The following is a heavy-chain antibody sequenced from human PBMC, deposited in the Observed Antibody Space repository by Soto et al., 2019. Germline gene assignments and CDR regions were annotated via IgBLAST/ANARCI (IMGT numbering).Heavy chain of an antibody. CDR1: GYTFTYYF. CDR3: ARASDYYSMDV. Sequence: GASVKVSCKASGYTFTYYFVHWVRQAPRQGPEWMGWTNPKTGGTKYAPKFQGWVTMTRDTSISTAYMELSGLKSNDTAVYYCARASDYYSMDVWGQGTPVTVSS. D-gene: IGHD6-19*01. CDR2: TNPKTGGT. J-gene: IGHJ6*02. V-gene: IGHV1-2*04.